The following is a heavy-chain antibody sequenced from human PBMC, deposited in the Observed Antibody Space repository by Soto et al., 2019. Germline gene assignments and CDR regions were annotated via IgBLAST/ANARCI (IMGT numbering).Heavy chain of an antibody. Sequence: EVQLVESGGGLVQPGGSLRLSCAASGFTFSYFWMTWVRQAPGKGLEWVANIQPDGSEKYYVDSVKGRFTISRDNAKKSLYLQMNSLRAEDTAVYYCAGPITTVTRRYYYCGLDVWGQGTTVTVSS. D-gene: IGHD1-1*01. J-gene: IGHJ6*02. CDR3: AGPITTVTRRYYYCGLDV. CDR1: GFTFSYFW. CDR2: IQPDGSEK. V-gene: IGHV3-7*03.